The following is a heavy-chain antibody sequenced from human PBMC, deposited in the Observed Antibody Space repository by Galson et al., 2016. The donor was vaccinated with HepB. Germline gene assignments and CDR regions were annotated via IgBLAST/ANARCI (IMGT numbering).Heavy chain of an antibody. D-gene: IGHD2-15*01. CDR2: FSNDGST. V-gene: IGHV4-39*07. Sequence: TLSLTCTVSAFGTADYHWAFIRRPPGRGLEWIGSFSNDGSTFYNPSLRSRVTMSRDMSKNQFSVTLRSVTAADTAVYYCARQRVSASRQNNYYYAMDVWGQGTTVTVSS. CDR1: AFGTADYH. J-gene: IGHJ6*02. CDR3: ARQRVSASRQNNYYYAMDV.